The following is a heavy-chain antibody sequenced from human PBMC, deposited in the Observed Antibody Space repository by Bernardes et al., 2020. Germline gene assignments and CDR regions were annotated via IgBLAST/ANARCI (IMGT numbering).Heavy chain of an antibody. CDR3: AREGPLGGLVIITLDYYYYYGMDV. CDR2: ISYDGSNK. J-gene: IGHJ6*02. Sequence: SLRLSCAASGFTFSSYAMHWVRQAPGKGLEWVAVISYDGSNKYYADSVKGRFTISRDNSKNTLYLQMNSLRAEDTAVYYCAREGPLGGLVIITLDYYYYYGMDVWGQGTTVTVSS. D-gene: IGHD3-9*01. CDR1: GFTFSSYA. V-gene: IGHV3-30-3*01.